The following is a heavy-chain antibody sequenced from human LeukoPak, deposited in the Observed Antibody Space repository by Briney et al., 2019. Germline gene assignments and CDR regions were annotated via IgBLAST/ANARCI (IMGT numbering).Heavy chain of an antibody. V-gene: IGHV4-4*07. CDR3: ARRSPGGAADY. CDR1: GGSISDYY. CDR2: IQSSGGT. J-gene: IGHJ4*02. Sequence: SETLSLTCTVFGGSISDYYWIWIRQPAGKGLEWIGRIQSSGGTTYNPSLKSRVTMSVDTSKNQFSLKLSSVTAADTAVYYCARRSPGGAADYWGQGTRVTVSS. D-gene: IGHD1-26*01.